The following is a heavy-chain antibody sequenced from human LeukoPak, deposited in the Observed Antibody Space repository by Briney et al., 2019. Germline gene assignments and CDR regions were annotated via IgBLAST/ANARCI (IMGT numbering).Heavy chain of an antibody. V-gene: IGHV4-59*01. J-gene: IGHJ4*02. CDR1: GGSISSYY. Sequence: SETLSLTCTVSGGSISSYYWSWTRQPPGKGLEWIGYIYYSGSTNYNPSLKSRVTISVDTSKNQFSLKLSSVTAADTAVYYCARDKMQLGLDYWGQGALVTVSS. CDR3: ARDKMQLGLDY. D-gene: IGHD1-1*01. CDR2: IYYSGST.